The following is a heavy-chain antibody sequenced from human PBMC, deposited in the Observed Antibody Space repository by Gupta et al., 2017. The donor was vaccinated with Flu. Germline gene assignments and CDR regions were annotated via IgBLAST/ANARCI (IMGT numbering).Heavy chain of an antibody. CDR3: AKDLPVTTSYYYYGMDV. CDR2: ISGSGGST. CDR1: GFTFSSYA. J-gene: IGHJ6*02. D-gene: IGHD4-17*01. V-gene: IGHV3-23*01. Sequence: EVQLLESGGGLVQPGGSLRLSCPASGFTFSSYAMSWVRQAPGKGLEWVSAISGSGGSTYYADSVKGRVTISRDNSKNTLYLQMNSLRAEDTAVYYCAKDLPVTTSYYYYGMDVWGQGTTVTVCS.